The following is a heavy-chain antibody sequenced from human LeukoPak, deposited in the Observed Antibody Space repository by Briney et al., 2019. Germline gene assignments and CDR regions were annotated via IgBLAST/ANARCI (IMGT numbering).Heavy chain of an antibody. V-gene: IGHV4-30-2*01. CDR3: ARVGVGTNAFDI. Sequence: SETLSLTCTVSGGSISSGGYYWSWIRQPPGKGLEWIGYIYHSGSTYYNPSLKSRVTISVDRSKNQFSLKLSSVTAADTAVYYCARVGVGTNAFDIWGQGTMVTVSS. D-gene: IGHD1-1*01. J-gene: IGHJ3*02. CDR2: IYHSGST. CDR1: GGSISSGGYY.